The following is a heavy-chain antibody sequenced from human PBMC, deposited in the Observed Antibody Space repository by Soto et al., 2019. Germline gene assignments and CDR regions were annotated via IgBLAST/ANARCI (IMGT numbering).Heavy chain of an antibody. D-gene: IGHD5-12*01. CDR1: GFTFSSYS. CDR2: ISSSSSTI. Sequence: GGSLRLSCAASGFTFSSYSMNWVRQAPGKGLEWVSYISSSSSTIYYADSVKGRFTISRDNAKNSLYLQMNSLRAEDTAVYYCARDSDGYDSSYYYYYYMDVWGKGTTVTVSS. CDR3: ARDSDGYDSSYYYYYYMDV. J-gene: IGHJ6*03. V-gene: IGHV3-48*01.